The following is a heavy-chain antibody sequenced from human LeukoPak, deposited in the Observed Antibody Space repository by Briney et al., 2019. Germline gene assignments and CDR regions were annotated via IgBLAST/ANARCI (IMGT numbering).Heavy chain of an antibody. V-gene: IGHV4-34*01. CDR2: INHSGST. Sequence: SETLSLTCAVYGGSFSGYYWSWIRQPPGKGLEWIGEINHSGSTNYNPSLKSRVTISVDTSKNQFSLKLSSVTAADTAVYYCARGEAFDYWDQGTLVTVSS. CDR1: GGSFSGYY. J-gene: IGHJ4*02. CDR3: ARGEAFDY.